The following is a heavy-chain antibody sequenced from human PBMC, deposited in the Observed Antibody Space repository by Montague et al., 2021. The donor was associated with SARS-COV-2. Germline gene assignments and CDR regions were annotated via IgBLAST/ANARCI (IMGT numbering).Heavy chain of an antibody. CDR3: ARGAPTITMIVVVLTGAAWYFDL. D-gene: IGHD3-22*01. V-gene: IGHV4-31*03. CDR2: IYSSGST. CDR1: GDSINSGDHY. J-gene: IGHJ2*01. Sequence: TLSLTCNVSGDSINSGDHYWSWIRQHPGKGLEWIGYIYSSGSTYYNPSLKSRVTISADTSKNQFSPKLSSVTAADTAVYYCARGAPTITMIVVVLTGAAWYFDLWGRGTLVTVSS.